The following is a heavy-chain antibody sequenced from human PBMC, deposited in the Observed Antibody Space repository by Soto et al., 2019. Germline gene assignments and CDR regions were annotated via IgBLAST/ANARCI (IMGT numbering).Heavy chain of an antibody. Sequence: GGSLRLSCAASGFTFSRYWMHWVRQAPGKGLVWVSRINIYGSSTDYADSVKGRFTISRDNAKNTLYLQMNSLRVEDTAVYYCARGWIGDLNDALDIWGQGPMVTVSS. CDR1: GFTFSRYW. D-gene: IGHD2-2*03. V-gene: IGHV3-74*01. CDR2: INIYGSST. J-gene: IGHJ3*02. CDR3: ARGWIGDLNDALDI.